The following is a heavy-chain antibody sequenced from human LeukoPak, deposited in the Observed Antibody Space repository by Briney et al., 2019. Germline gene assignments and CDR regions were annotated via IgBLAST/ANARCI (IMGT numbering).Heavy chain of an antibody. J-gene: IGHJ6*02. D-gene: IGHD1-26*01. Sequence: PGGFLRLSCAASGFTFSTYSMNLVRQAPGKGLEWVSSISSSSTYIYYADSVKGRFTISRDNAKNSLYLQMNSLRAEDTAVYYCARDLRSGSYLEHYYYYYGMDVWGQGTTVTVSS. V-gene: IGHV3-21*01. CDR1: GFTFSTYS. CDR3: ARDLRSGSYLEHYYYYYGMDV. CDR2: ISSSSTYI.